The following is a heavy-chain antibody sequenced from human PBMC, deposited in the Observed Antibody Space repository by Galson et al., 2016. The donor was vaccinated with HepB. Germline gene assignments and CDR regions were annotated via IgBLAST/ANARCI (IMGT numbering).Heavy chain of an antibody. CDR2: ISSTSHST. Sequence: SLRLSCAASGFTFSTSAMSWVRQAPGQGLEWVSAISSTSHSTYYADSVKGRFTISRDNAKNTLFLQMDSLKIDGTAVYYCAKGWSGPDSWGQGTLVTVSS. CDR3: AKGWSGPDS. V-gene: IGHV3-23*01. D-gene: IGHD3-3*01. J-gene: IGHJ4*02. CDR1: GFTFSTSA.